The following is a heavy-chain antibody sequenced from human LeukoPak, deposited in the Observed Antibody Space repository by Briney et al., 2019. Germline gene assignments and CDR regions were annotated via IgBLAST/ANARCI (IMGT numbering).Heavy chain of an antibody. CDR1: GLTFSSYA. J-gene: IGHJ6*02. CDR3: ARDTNNGLDA. Sequence: PGGSLRLSCAASGLTFSSYAMSWVRQAPGKGREWVSHISSSGRLRQYADSVKGRFTITRDNAQNFMSLQMNSLKPEDTAVYYCARDTNNGLDAWGRGTTVTVSS. CDR2: ISSSGRLR. V-gene: IGHV3-48*03. D-gene: IGHD1-20*01.